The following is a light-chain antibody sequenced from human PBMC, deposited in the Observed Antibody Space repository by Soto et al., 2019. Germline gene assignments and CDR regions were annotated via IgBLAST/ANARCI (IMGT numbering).Light chain of an antibody. J-gene: IGKJ4*01. CDR3: QQYGSPR. V-gene: IGKV3-20*01. Sequence: VLTPSPGTLSLSPGERATLSCRASQTISSSHLAWYQQKPGQAPRLLIYGASSRATGIPDRFSGSGSGTDFTLTISRLEPEDFAVYYCQQYGSPRFGGGTKVDIK. CDR1: QTISSSH. CDR2: GAS.